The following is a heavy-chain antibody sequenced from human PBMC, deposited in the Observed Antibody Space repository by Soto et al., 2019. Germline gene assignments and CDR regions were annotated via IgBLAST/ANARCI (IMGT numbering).Heavy chain of an antibody. CDR3: AREAPEDDYGSGSYSRNYFDY. CDR1: GYTFTSYG. CDR2: ISAYNGNT. V-gene: IGHV1-18*01. Sequence: ASVKVSCKASGYTFTSYGISWVRQAPGQGLEWMGWISAYNGNTNYAQKLQGRVTMTTDTSTSTAYMELRSLRSDDTAVYYCAREAPEDDYGSGSYSRNYFDYWGQGTLVTVSS. J-gene: IGHJ4*02. D-gene: IGHD3-10*01.